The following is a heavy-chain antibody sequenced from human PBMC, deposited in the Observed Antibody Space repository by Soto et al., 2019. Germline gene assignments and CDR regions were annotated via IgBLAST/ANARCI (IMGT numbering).Heavy chain of an antibody. CDR2: ISAYNGNT. V-gene: IGHV1-18*01. CDR3: ARQGYCISTSCYVGYYYYGMDV. Sequence: QVQLVQSGAEVKKPGASVKVSCKASGYTFTSYGISWVRQAPGQGLEWMGWISAYNGNTNYAQKLQGRVTMTTDTSTSTAYMELRSLRSDDTAVYYCARQGYCISTSCYVGYYYYGMDVWGQGTMVTVSS. CDR1: GYTFTSYG. D-gene: IGHD2-2*01. J-gene: IGHJ6*02.